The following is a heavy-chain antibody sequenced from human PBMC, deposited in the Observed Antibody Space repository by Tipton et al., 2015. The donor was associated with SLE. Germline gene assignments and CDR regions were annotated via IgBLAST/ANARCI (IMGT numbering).Heavy chain of an antibody. CDR3: AISLASGNFYRWTFDS. Sequence: SLRLSCAASGFTFSTYSINWVRQVPGKGLEWVSSISPSSTYIYYADSVRGRFTISRDNAKNSLDLQMNSLRAEDTAIYYCAISLASGNFYRWTFDSWGQGTLVTVSS. V-gene: IGHV3-21*01. CDR1: GFTFSTYS. D-gene: IGHD1-26*01. J-gene: IGHJ4*02. CDR2: ISPSSTYI.